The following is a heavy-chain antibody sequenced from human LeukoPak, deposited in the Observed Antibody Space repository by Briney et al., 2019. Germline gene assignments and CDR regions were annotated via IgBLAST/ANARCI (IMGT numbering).Heavy chain of an antibody. J-gene: IGHJ4*02. Sequence: GGSLRLSCAASGFTFSSYSMNWVRQAPRKGLEWVSYISSGSSTIYYADSVKGRFTISRDNAKNSLYLQMNSLRAEDTAVYYCARVQYSSSPFDYWGQGTLVTVSS. CDR3: ARVQYSSSPFDY. V-gene: IGHV3-48*01. CDR2: ISSGSSTI. CDR1: GFTFSSYS. D-gene: IGHD6-6*01.